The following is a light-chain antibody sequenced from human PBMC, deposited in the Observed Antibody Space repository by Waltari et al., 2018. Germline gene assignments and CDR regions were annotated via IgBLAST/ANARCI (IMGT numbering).Light chain of an antibody. CDR3: QQANTFPLT. Sequence: DIQMTQSPSSVSASVGDRVTITCRASQGISSRLAWYQQNPGKAPKFLIYGASSLQSGVPSRFSGSGSGTDFTLTISSLQPEDFATYYCQQANTFPLTFGGGTKVEIK. CDR2: GAS. V-gene: IGKV1-12*01. J-gene: IGKJ4*01. CDR1: QGISSR.